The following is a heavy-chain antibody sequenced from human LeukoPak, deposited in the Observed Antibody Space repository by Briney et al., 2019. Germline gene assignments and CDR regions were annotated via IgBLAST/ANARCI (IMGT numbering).Heavy chain of an antibody. CDR1: GFTVSSNY. Sequence: PGGALRLSCAASGFTVSSNYMSWVRQAPGKGVEGVSVIYSGGSTYYAHSVKRRFTISSDNSKNPLYLQMNSLRAEDTALYYCASDRARGLPVDYWGQGTLVTVSS. D-gene: IGHD5-18*01. V-gene: IGHV3-53*01. CDR3: ASDRARGLPVDY. J-gene: IGHJ4*02. CDR2: IYSGGST.